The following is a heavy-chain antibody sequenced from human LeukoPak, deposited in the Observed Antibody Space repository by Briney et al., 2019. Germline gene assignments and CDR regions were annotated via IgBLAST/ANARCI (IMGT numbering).Heavy chain of an antibody. CDR1: GFTFGSYW. CDR2: IKKDGSEK. J-gene: IGHJ4*02. V-gene: IGHV3-7*01. Sequence: GGSLRLSCAASGFTFGSYWMTWVRQAPGKGLEWVANIKKDGSEKYYVDSVKGRFTISRDNAKNSLYLQMNSLRAEDTAVYYCARDAAMANDYWGQGTPVTVSS. CDR3: ARDAAMANDY. D-gene: IGHD5-18*01.